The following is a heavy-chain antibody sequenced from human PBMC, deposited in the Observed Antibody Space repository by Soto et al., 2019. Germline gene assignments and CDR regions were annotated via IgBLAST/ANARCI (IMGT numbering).Heavy chain of an antibody. CDR3: ASLEWESTGYADY. CDR1: GFTFGSNW. V-gene: IGHV3-7*03. CDR2: IKRDGSEK. Sequence: EVQLVESGGGLVQPGGSLRLSCAASGFTFGSNWMSWVRQAPGKGLEWVANIKRDGSEKYYVDSVKGRFTISRDNAKNTLYLQMNSRRADDTALYYCASLEWESTGYADYWGQGTLVTVSS. D-gene: IGHD3-3*01. J-gene: IGHJ4*02.